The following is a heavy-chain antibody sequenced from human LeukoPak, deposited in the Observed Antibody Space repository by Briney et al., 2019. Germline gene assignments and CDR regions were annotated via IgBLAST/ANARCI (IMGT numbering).Heavy chain of an antibody. CDR2: ISYDGGNE. CDR1: GFTFSGYA. Sequence: PGRSLRLSCAASGFTFSGYAMHWVRQAPGKGLEWVAVISYDGGNEYYAASVKGRITSSRDNTKHMSYLQMNIPRAETTACYYFARSITMVRGVIMGAFDIWGKGTMVTVSS. V-gene: IGHV3-30-3*01. J-gene: IGHJ3*02. CDR3: ARSITMVRGVIMGAFDI. D-gene: IGHD3-10*01.